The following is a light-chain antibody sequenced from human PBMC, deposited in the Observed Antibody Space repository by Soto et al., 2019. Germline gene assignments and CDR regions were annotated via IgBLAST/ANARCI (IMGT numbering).Light chain of an antibody. V-gene: IGKV3-15*01. CDR3: QQYNTWVRGT. J-gene: IGKJ2*01. CDR2: GAS. CDR1: QSVDSD. Sequence: EVEVTQSPVTLSVSPGERVTLSCRASQSVDSDVAWFQHKPGQAPRLLIYGASTRAAGIPGRFSGSGYETDFTFTISSLEPEDSATYFCQQYNTWVRGTFGQGTKLEIK.